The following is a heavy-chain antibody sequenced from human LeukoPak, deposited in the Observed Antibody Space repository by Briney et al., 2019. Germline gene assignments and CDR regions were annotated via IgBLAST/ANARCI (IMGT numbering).Heavy chain of an antibody. CDR2: IYSSGST. Sequence: PSETLSLTCTGSGGSISSYYWSWLRQPPGKGLEGIAYIYSSGSTDYNPSLKSRVTISVDTSKNQFSLKLSSVTAADTAVYYCARHFRSAASQRAFDSWGQGTLVTVSS. D-gene: IGHD6-6*01. CDR3: ARHFRSAASQRAFDS. CDR1: GGSISSYY. J-gene: IGHJ4*02. V-gene: IGHV4-4*09.